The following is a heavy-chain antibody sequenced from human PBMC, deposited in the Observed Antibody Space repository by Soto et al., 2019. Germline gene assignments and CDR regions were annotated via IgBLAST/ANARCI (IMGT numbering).Heavy chain of an antibody. CDR3: ERDPGSYHFDY. Sequence: GGSLRLSCAASEFNFNRYGMHWVRQAPGKGLEWVALISYDGSNKYYADSVKGRFTISRDNSKNTIYLQMNSLRAEDTAVYYCERDPGSYHFDYWGQGALVTVYS. CDR1: EFNFNRYG. D-gene: IGHD3-16*02. CDR2: ISYDGSNK. V-gene: IGHV3-30*19. J-gene: IGHJ4*02.